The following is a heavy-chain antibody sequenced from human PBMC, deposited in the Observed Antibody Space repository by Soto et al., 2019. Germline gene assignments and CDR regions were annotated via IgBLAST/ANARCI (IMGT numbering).Heavy chain of an antibody. Sequence: SETLSLTCTVFGGSISSRLYYWDWIRQPPGKGLEWIGNIYFSGSTYYNPSLRSRVTISLDTSKNQFSLKLTSVTAADTAMYYCARVKLAGRGSFHYWGQGTLVTVSS. V-gene: IGHV4-39*07. CDR2: IYFSGST. CDR1: GGSISSRLYY. CDR3: ARVKLAGRGSFHY. D-gene: IGHD3-3*02. J-gene: IGHJ4*02.